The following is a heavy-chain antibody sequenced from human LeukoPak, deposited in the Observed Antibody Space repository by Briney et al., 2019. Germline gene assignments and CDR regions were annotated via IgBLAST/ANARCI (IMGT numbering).Heavy chain of an antibody. CDR2: ISSSGSIT. D-gene: IGHD3-22*01. J-gene: IGHJ4*02. V-gene: IGHV3-11*01. CDR3: ARGWDSSGYYYDY. CDR1: GYTFSDYY. Sequence: GGSLRLSCAASGYTFSDYYMSWIREAPGKGLECISYISSSGSITHYADSVKGRFTISRDNAKNSLYLQMNSLRDEDTAVYYCARGWDSSGYYYDYWGQGTLVTVSS.